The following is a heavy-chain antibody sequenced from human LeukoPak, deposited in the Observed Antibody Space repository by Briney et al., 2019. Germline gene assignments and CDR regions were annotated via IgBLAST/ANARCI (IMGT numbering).Heavy chain of an antibody. V-gene: IGHV3-20*04. J-gene: IGHJ4*02. D-gene: IGHD6-13*01. CDR3: ARDPYSSSWYYFDY. Sequence: PGGSLRLSCAASGFTFDDYGMSWVRQAAGKGLEWVSGINWNGGSTGYADSVKGRFTISRDNAKNSLYLQMNSLGAEDTALYYCARDPYSSSWYYFDYWGQGTLVTVSS. CDR2: INWNGGST. CDR1: GFTFDDYG.